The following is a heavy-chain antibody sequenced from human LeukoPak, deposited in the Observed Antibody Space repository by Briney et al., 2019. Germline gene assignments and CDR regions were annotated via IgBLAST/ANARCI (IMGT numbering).Heavy chain of an antibody. J-gene: IGHJ4*02. Sequence: GSLRLSCAASGFSFSSNSMNWVRQAPGKGLEWVANIKQDGSEKYYVDSVRGRVTISRDNAENSLFLQMNRLRVEDTAVYYCTRDFGRSSYYFDFWGQGTLVTVSS. CDR3: TRDFGRSSYYFDF. D-gene: IGHD3-3*01. CDR2: IKQDGSEK. V-gene: IGHV3-7*01. CDR1: GFSFSSNS.